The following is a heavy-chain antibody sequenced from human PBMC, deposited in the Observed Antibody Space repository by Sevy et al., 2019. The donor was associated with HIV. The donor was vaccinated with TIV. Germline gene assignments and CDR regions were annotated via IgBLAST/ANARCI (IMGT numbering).Heavy chain of an antibody. Sequence: GGSLRLSCAVSGFTFSDQYMDWVRQTPGKDLEWVGRTRNKANSYTTEYAASVKGRFTISRDDSKKSVYLQMNSLKTEDTAVYYCARTDYDVNSGVYWSQGTLVTVSS. D-gene: IGHD7-27*01. CDR2: TRNKANSYTT. CDR3: ARTDYDVNSGVY. V-gene: IGHV3-72*01. CDR1: GFTFSDQY. J-gene: IGHJ4*02.